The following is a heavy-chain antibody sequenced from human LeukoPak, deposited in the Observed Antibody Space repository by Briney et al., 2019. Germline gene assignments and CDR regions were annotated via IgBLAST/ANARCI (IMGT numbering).Heavy chain of an antibody. CDR1: GFTFSSYN. CDR3: AELGITMIGGV. D-gene: IGHD3-10*02. Sequence: GGSLRLSCAASGFTFSSYNMNWVRQAPGKGLEWISYISSSGSTIYYADSVKGRFTISRDNAKNSLYLQMNSLRAEDTAVYYCAELGITMIGGVWGKGTTVTISS. V-gene: IGHV3-48*04. CDR2: ISSSGSTI. J-gene: IGHJ6*04.